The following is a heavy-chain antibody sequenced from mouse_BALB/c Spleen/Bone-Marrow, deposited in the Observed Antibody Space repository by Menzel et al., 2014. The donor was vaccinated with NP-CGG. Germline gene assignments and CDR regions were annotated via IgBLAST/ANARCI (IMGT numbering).Heavy chain of an antibody. CDR1: GYTFTRYV. V-gene: IGHV1-14*01. CDR2: INPYNDGI. D-gene: IGHD1-2*01. Sequence: EVQLQQSGPELVEPGASVKMSCKASGYTFTRYVIHWVRQKPGQGLEWIGYINPYNDGIKYNEKFKGKATLTSDKSSSTAYMELSSLTSEDSAVYYCASGTPATSYYALDYWGQGTSVTVSS. CDR3: ASGTPATSYYALDY. J-gene: IGHJ4*01.